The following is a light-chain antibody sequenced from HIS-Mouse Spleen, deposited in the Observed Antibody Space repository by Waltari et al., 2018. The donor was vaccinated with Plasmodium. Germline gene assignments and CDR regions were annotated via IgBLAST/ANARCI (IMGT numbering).Light chain of an antibody. CDR2: DVS. CDR1: SSDVGGYNY. V-gene: IGLV2-11*01. J-gene: IGLJ3*02. Sequence: QSALTQPRSVSGSPGQSVTISRTGTSSDVGGYNYVSWYQQHPGQAPKLMIYDVSKQPSGVPDRFSGSKSGNTASLTISGLQAEDEADYYCCSYAGSYTWVFGGGTKLTVL. CDR3: CSYAGSYTWV.